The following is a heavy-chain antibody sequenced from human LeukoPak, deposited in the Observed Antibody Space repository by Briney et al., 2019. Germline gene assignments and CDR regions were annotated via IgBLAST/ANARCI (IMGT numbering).Heavy chain of an antibody. D-gene: IGHD5-12*01. CDR2: MNPNSGST. Sequence: ASVKVSCKASGYTFTSYDFNWVRHPTGQGLEWMGWMNPNSGSTGYAQKFQGRVTITRNTSISQAYMELSGLRSEDTAVYYCARGRSTGYPYYFEYWGQGTLVTVSS. CDR1: GYTFTSYD. J-gene: IGHJ4*02. V-gene: IGHV1-8*03. CDR3: ARGRSTGYPYYFEY.